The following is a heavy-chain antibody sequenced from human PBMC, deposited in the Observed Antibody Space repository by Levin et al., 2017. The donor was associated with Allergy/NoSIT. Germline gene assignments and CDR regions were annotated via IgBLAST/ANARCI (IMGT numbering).Heavy chain of an antibody. V-gene: IGHV2-5*02. Sequence: SGPTLVKATQTLSLTCSFSGFSLSSGGVGWIRQPPGKALEWVAGFNRDDDQRYSPPLKRRVTITTDTSKNQVVLTMSNMDPVDTATYYCAHTLYCTTTSCYFDSWGQGTLVTVSS. CDR2: FNRDDDQ. CDR3: AHTLYCTTTSCYFDS. CDR1: GFSLSSGGVG. J-gene: IGHJ4*02. D-gene: IGHD2/OR15-2a*01.